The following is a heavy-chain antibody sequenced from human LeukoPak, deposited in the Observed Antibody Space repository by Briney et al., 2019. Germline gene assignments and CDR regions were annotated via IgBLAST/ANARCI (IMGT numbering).Heavy chain of an antibody. D-gene: IGHD6-13*01. CDR2: LYYSGST. Sequence: PSETLSLTCTVSGGSISSYYWSWIRQLPGKGLEWIGSLYYSGSTYYNPSLKSRVTISVDTSKNQFSLKLSSVTAADTAVYYCARGTYSSSPQGGFDPWGQGTLVTVSS. V-gene: IGHV4-59*08. J-gene: IGHJ5*02. CDR3: ARGTYSSSPQGGFDP. CDR1: GGSISSYY.